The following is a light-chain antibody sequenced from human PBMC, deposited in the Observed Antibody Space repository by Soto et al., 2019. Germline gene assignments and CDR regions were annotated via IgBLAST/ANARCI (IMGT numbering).Light chain of an antibody. CDR3: LQDYTLPYT. CDR1: QGVGSD. CDR2: VAS. V-gene: IGKV1-6*01. J-gene: IGKJ2*01. Sequence: AIQLTQSPSSLSAPVGGRVTITCRASQGVGSDLGWYQHKPGQAPKLLIYVASTLQSGVPSRFSGSGSGSEFTLTISSLQPEDSATYYCLQDYTLPYTFGQGTKLEI.